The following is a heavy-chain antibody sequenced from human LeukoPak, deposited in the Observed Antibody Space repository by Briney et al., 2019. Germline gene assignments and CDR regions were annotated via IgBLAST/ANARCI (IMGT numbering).Heavy chain of an antibody. CDR1: GYTFTGYY. D-gene: IGHD3-3*01. Sequence: EASVKVSCKASGYTFTGYYMHWVRQAPGQGLEWMGRINPNSGGTNYAQKFQGRVTMTRDTSISTAYMELRSLRSDDTAVYYCARTGGYDFWSGYLHSYMDVWGKGTTVTVSS. CDR2: INPNSGGT. CDR3: ARTGGYDFWSGYLHSYMDV. V-gene: IGHV1-2*06. J-gene: IGHJ6*03.